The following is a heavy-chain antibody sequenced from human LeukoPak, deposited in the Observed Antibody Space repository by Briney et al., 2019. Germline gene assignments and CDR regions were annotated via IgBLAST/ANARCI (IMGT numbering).Heavy chain of an antibody. D-gene: IGHD2-2*01. J-gene: IGHJ4*02. CDR3: ARRGIVVVPAASLGYGYGGYFDY. CDR1: GGSISSYY. V-gene: IGHV4-59*05. Sequence: PSETLSLTCTVSGGSISSYYWSWIRQPPGKGLEWIGSIYYSGSTYYNPSLKSRVTISVDTSKNQFSLKLSSVTAADTAVYYCARRGIVVVPAASLGYGYGGYFDYWGQGTLVTVSS. CDR2: IYYSGST.